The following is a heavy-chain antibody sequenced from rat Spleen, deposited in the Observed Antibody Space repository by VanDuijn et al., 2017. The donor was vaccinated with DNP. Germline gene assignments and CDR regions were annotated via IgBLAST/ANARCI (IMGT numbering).Heavy chain of an antibody. CDR3: ARRRLPYWYFDF. Sequence: QVQLQQSGAELAKPGSSVKISCKASAYTFTSYYISWIKQTTGQGLEYIGYIHTGSGATNYNEKFKGKATLTADKSSSTAFMHLSSLTPDDSAVYYCARRRLPYWYFDFWGPGTMVTVSS. CDR2: IHTGSGAT. CDR1: AYTFTSYY. J-gene: IGHJ1*01. V-gene: IGHV1-43*01. D-gene: IGHD1-4*01.